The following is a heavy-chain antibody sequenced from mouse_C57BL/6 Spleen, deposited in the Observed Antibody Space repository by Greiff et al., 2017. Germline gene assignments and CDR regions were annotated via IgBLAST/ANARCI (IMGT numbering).Heavy chain of an antibody. CDR2: IYPGSGST. CDR1: GYTFTSYW. J-gene: IGHJ1*03. D-gene: IGHD2-3*01. CDR3: ARGWGRDLYFDV. V-gene: IGHV1-55*01. Sequence: QVQLQQPGAELVKPGASVKMSCKASGYTFTSYWITWVKQRPGQGLEWIGDIYPGSGSTNYNEKFKSKATLTVDTSSSTAYMQLSSLTSEDSAVYYCARGWGRDLYFDVWGTGPTVTVSS.